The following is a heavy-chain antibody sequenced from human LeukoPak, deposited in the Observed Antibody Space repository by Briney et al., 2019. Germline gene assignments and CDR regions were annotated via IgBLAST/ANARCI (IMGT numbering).Heavy chain of an antibody. D-gene: IGHD6-13*01. CDR2: ISSSDNNI. J-gene: IGHJ4*02. V-gene: IGHV3-11*04. Sequence: PGGSLRLSCAASGFTFSDCYMTWIRQAPGRGLEWISYISSSDNNIYYADSVKGRFTISRDNAKNSLYLQMNSLRVEDTAVYYGARDDTTIAARPDYWGQGTLVTVSS. CDR1: GFTFSDCY. CDR3: ARDDTTIAARPDY.